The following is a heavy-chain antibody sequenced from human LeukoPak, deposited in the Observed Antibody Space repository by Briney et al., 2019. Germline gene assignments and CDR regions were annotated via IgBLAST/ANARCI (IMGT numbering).Heavy chain of an antibody. D-gene: IGHD5-18*01. V-gene: IGHV5-51*01. Sequence: KPGESLKISCKGSGYSFTSYWIGWVRQMPGKGLEWMGIIYPGDSGTRYSPSFQGQVTISADKSISTAYLQWSSLKASDTAMYYCARRRLDTAMADFNWFDPWGQGTLVTVSS. CDR3: ARRRLDTAMADFNWFDP. J-gene: IGHJ5*02. CDR2: IYPGDSGT. CDR1: GYSFTSYW.